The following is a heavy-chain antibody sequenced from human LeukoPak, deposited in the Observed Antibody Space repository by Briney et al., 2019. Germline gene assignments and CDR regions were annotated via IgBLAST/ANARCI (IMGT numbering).Heavy chain of an antibody. J-gene: IGHJ3*02. Sequence: SETLSLTCTVSGASISGHYLTWIRQPPGKGLEWIGYISYIGSTNYNPSLKSRVTISVDTSKNQFSLKLSSVTAADSAVYYCARDEISIDALDMWGQGTMVTVSS. CDR2: ISYIGST. CDR1: GASISGHY. CDR3: ARDEISIDALDM. D-gene: IGHD6-6*01. V-gene: IGHV4-59*11.